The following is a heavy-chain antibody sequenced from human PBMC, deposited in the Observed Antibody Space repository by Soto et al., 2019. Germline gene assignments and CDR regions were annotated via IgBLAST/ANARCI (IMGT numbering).Heavy chain of an antibody. CDR2: INHSGSS. Sequence: QLQLQRRGAGLLRPSETLSLTCVVSGGPFRGYYWSWIRQSPGMGLEWIGEINHSGSSNSNPSLKSRVTISVDMSKTQFSMNLPSVTAADAAVYYCARGRGFMSRNALDLWGQGTRVIVSS. V-gene: IGHV4-34*01. D-gene: IGHD2-2*01. CDR1: GGPFRGYY. J-gene: IGHJ3*01. CDR3: ARGRGFMSRNALDL.